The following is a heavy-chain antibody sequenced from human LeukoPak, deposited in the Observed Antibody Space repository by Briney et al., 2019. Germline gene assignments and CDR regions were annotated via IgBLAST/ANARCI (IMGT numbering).Heavy chain of an antibody. Sequence: RGGSLRLSCSPSGFTVSSNYMRAGRQAPRKGVECVSGIYTGGDTYYADSVKGRFTISRDNSKNTVYLQMNSLRAEDTAVDYCARDKLQRGDAFDIWGQGTMVTVSS. CDR1: GFTVSSNY. J-gene: IGHJ3*02. CDR2: IYTGGDT. CDR3: ARDKLQRGDAFDI. V-gene: IGHV3-53*01.